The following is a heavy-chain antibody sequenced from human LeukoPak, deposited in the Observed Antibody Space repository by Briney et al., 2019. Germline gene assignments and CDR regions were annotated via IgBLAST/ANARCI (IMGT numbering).Heavy chain of an antibody. V-gene: IGHV3-30*04. CDR1: GFTFSTYA. CDR2: ISDDGRHN. D-gene: IGHD2-2*01. J-gene: IGHJ6*02. CDR3: AKDAIPYGMDV. Sequence: GGSLRLSCAASGFTFSTYAMNWVRQAPGKGLEWVAVISDDGRHNYYADSVKGRFTISRDNSKSTLYLQMNSLRAEDTAVYYCAKDAIPYGMDVWGQGTTVTVSS.